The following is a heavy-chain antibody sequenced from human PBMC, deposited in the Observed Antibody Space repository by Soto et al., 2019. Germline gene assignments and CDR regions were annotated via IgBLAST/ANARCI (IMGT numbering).Heavy chain of an antibody. CDR1: GGTFSSYT. Sequence: QVQLVQSGAEVKKPGSSVKVSCKASGGTFSSYTISWVRQAAGQGLEWMGRIIPILGIDNYAQKFQGRVTITADKSTRTSYMELSSLRSEDTAVYYCARGAGTGTPSSWSYWGQGTLVNVSS. CDR3: ARGAGTGTPSSWSY. D-gene: IGHD1-1*01. J-gene: IGHJ4*02. V-gene: IGHV1-69*02. CDR2: IIPILGID.